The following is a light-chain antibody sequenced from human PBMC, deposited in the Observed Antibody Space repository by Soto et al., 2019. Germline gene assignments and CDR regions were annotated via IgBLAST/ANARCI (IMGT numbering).Light chain of an antibody. V-gene: IGLV2-14*01. CDR2: EVS. Sequence: QSALTQPASVSGSPGQSITISCTGTSSDVGGYNYVSWYQQHPGKAPKLMIYEVSNRPSGVSNRFSGSKSGNTASLTISGLQVEDEADYYCSSYTSSGTPYVFGTGTKLTVL. CDR3: SSYTSSGTPYV. J-gene: IGLJ1*01. CDR1: SSDVGGYNY.